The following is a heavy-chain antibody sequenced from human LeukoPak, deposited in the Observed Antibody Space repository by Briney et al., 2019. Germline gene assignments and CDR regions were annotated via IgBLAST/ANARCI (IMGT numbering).Heavy chain of an antibody. CDR1: GFTFSSYA. J-gene: IGHJ4*02. D-gene: IGHD4-17*01. CDR2: ISTGGSST. CDR3: ARSYGAFSGPVAY. Sequence: PGGSLRLSCAASGFTFSSYAMSWVRQAPGKGLEWVSAISTGGSSTYCADSVKGRFTISRDNSKNTLYLQMNSLRAEDTAVYYCARSYGAFSGPVAYWGQGTLVTLSS. V-gene: IGHV3-23*01.